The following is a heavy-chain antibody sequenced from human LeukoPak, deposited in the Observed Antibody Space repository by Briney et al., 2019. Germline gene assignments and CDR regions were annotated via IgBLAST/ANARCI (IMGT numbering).Heavy chain of an antibody. J-gene: IGHJ4*02. CDR3: ARDLTIFGVDLFDY. CDR2: IGWSAGET. CDR1: GFTLYAHS. V-gene: IGHV3-43*01. Sequence: PGGCLRLSRAASGFTLYAHSMHTVREVPRPHLQWVSVIGWSAGETHYADSVKGRFTVSWDKSKNSLYLQMNSLRAEDTAVYYCARDLTIFGVDLFDYWGQGTLVTVSS. D-gene: IGHD3-3*01.